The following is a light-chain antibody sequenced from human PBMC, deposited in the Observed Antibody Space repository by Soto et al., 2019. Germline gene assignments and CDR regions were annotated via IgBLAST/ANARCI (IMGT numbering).Light chain of an antibody. Sequence: QSALTQPASVSGSPGQSITLSCTGTSSDVGGYNYVSWYQQHPDKAPKLMIYEVSNRPSGVPNRFSGSKSGNTASLTISGLQAEDEADYYCTSYSSSNSLYVFGTGTQLTVL. CDR2: EVS. V-gene: IGLV2-14*01. CDR1: SSDVGGYNY. J-gene: IGLJ1*01. CDR3: TSYSSSNSLYV.